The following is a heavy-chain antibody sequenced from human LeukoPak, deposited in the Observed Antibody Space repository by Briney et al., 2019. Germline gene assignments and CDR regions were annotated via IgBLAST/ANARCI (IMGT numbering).Heavy chain of an antibody. CDR2: INLNSGDT. V-gene: IGHV1-2*02. J-gene: IGHJ4*02. D-gene: IGHD1-1*01. CDR1: GFTFIGYY. CDR3: AREQPALDY. Sequence: ASVKVSCKASGFTFIGYYMHWVRQAPGQGLEWMGWINLNSGDTDYAQKFQGRVTMTRDTSITTAYMELSRLRYDDTAVYYCAREQPALDYWGRGALVTVSS.